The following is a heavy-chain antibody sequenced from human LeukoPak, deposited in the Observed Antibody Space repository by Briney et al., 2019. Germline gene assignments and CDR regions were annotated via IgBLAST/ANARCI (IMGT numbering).Heavy chain of an antibody. D-gene: IGHD2-15*01. J-gene: IGHJ4*02. CDR1: GFTFSSYG. Sequence: TGRSLRLSRAASGFTFSSYGMHWVRQAPGKGLEWVAVISYDGSNKYYADSVKGRFTISRDNSKNTLYLQMNSLRAEVTAVYYCAKDVGCSGGSCYALDYWGQGTLVTVSS. CDR2: ISYDGSNK. CDR3: AKDVGCSGGSCYALDY. V-gene: IGHV3-30*18.